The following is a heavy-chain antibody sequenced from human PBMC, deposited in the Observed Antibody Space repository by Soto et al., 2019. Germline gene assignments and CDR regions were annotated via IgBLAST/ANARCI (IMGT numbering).Heavy chain of an antibody. CDR1: GFTFTTYA. V-gene: IGHV3-30-3*01. CDR2: ISYDGSNK. CDR3: ARDFHTETY. J-gene: IGHJ4*02. Sequence: GGSLRLSCAASGFTFTTYAMHWVRQAPGKGLEWVAVISYDGSNKYYADSVKGRFTISRDNSKNTLYLQMNSLRVEDTAVYYCARDFHTETYWGQGTLVTVSS.